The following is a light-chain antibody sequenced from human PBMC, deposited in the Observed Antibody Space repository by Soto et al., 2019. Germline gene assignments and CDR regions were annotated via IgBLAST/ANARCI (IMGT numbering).Light chain of an antibody. V-gene: IGKV1-5*01. CDR1: QSVSGW. CDR2: AAS. Sequence: DIQMTQAPSSRCSSLGDTVTVTCRASQSVSGWLAWYQQKPGKAPKLLIYAASSLQSGVPSRFSGSGSGTEFTLTISSMQPDDFATDYCQQYSTYSTFGQGTRLEIK. J-gene: IGKJ5*01. CDR3: QQYSTYST.